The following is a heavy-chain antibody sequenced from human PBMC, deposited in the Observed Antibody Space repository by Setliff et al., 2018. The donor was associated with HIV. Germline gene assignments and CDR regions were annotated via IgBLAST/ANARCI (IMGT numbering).Heavy chain of an antibody. CDR3: VRGVQSPPHYSYYYMDV. D-gene: IGHD3-3*01. CDR1: SSTFNSRT. CDR2: IIPILGVA. Sequence: PGPQVKVSCKASSSTFNSRTINWVRQAPGQGLDWMGRIIPILGVANYAQRFRGKVTITADKSTSTAYMELTSLRFDDTAMYYCVRGVQSPPHYSYYYMDVWGEGTMVTVSS. V-gene: IGHV1-69*02. J-gene: IGHJ6*03.